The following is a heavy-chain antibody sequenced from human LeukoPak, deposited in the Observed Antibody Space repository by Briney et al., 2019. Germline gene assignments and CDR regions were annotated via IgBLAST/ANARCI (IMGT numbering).Heavy chain of an antibody. J-gene: IGHJ5*02. CDR2: IYYSGST. CDR3: ARGQGIAVAGWFEP. V-gene: IGHV4-59*01. D-gene: IGHD6-19*01. CDR1: GGSISSYY. Sequence: SETLSLTCTVSGGSISSYYWSWIRQPPGKGLEWIGYIYYSGSTNYNPSLKSRVTISVDTSKNQFSLKLSSVTAADTAVYYCARGQGIAVAGWFEPWGQGTLVTVSS.